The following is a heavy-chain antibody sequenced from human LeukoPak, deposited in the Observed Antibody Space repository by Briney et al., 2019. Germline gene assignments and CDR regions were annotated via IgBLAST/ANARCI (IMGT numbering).Heavy chain of an antibody. CDR1: AYTFIAYY. CDR2: INPNSGGT. Sequence: ASVKVSCKASAYTFIAYYMHWVGQPPGRGVEGMGWINPNSGGTNYAQKFQGSVTMTRDTTISTVYMELSRLRSDDTAVYYCARESGSSASCLSIDDNWGQGTLVTVSS. CDR3: ARESGSSASCLSIDDN. D-gene: IGHD2-2*01. J-gene: IGHJ4*02. V-gene: IGHV1-2*02.